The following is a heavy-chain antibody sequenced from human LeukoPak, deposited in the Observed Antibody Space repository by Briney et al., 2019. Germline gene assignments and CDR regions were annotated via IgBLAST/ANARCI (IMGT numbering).Heavy chain of an antibody. Sequence: ASVKVSCKASGYTFTSYAFRWVRQAPGQGLEWMGWISAYNGNTNYAQKFQGRVTMTTDTSTCTAYMELRSLRSDDTAVYYCAREGAYCSSTSCHIQNWFDPWGQGTLVTVSS. CDR3: AREGAYCSSTSCHIQNWFDP. CDR1: GYTFTSYA. D-gene: IGHD2-2*01. V-gene: IGHV1-18*01. J-gene: IGHJ5*02. CDR2: ISAYNGNT.